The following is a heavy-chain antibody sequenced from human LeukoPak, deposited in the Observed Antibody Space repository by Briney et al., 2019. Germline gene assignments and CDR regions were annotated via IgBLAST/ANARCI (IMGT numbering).Heavy chain of an antibody. V-gene: IGHV3-7*01. J-gene: IGHJ4*02. CDR3: ARDTSSIVGPRLDY. CDR2: IKQDGSEQ. CDR1: GFTFSNYW. Sequence: GGSLRLSCAASGFTFSNYWMSWVRQAPGKGLEWVAIIKQDGSEQYYVDSVKGRFTISRDNAENSLYLQMNGLRAEDTAVYYCARDTSSIVGPRLDYWGQGTLVTVSS. D-gene: IGHD1-26*01.